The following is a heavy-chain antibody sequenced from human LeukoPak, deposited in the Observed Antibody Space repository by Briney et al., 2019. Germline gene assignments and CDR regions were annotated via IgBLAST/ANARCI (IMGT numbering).Heavy chain of an antibody. CDR3: ARAHNRPYYDFWSGYYTGGYYYMDV. CDR2: MNPNSGNT. D-gene: IGHD3-3*01. J-gene: IGHJ6*03. V-gene: IGHV1-8*03. CDR1: GYTFTSYG. Sequence: ASVKVSCKASGYTFTSYGISWVRQATGQGLEWMGWMNPNSGNTGYAQKFQGRVTITRNTSISTAYMELSSLRSEDTAVYYCARAHNRPYYDFWSGYYTGGYYYMDVWGKGTTVTVSS.